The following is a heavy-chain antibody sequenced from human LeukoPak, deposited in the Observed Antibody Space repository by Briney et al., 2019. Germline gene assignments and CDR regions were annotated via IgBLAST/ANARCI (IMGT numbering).Heavy chain of an antibody. V-gene: IGHV3-30-3*01. D-gene: IGHD2-2*01. CDR2: ISYDGSNK. Sequence: GGSLRLSCAASGFTFSSYAMHWVRQAPGKGLEWVAVISYDGSNKYYADSVKGRFTISRDNSKNTLYLQMNSLRAEDTAVYYCARSSTDEYCSSTSCPYAFDIWGQGTMVTVSS. CDR3: ARSSTDEYCSSTSCPYAFDI. J-gene: IGHJ3*02. CDR1: GFTFSSYA.